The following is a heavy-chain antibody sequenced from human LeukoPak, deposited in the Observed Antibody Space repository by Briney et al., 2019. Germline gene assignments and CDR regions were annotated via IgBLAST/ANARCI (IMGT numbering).Heavy chain of an antibody. CDR1: GFTFSIYS. CDR2: ISSGSSTI. D-gene: IGHD2-8*02. Sequence: PGGSLRLSCAASGFTFSIYSMNWVRQSPGMGLEWISYISSGSSTISYADSVKGRFTISRDNVNNSLYLQMNSLRAEDTAIYYCATYRQVLLPFESWGQGTLVTVSS. V-gene: IGHV3-48*01. CDR3: ATYRQVLLPFES. J-gene: IGHJ4*02.